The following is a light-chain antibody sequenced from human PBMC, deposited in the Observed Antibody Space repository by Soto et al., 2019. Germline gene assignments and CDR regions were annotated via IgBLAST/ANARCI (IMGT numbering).Light chain of an antibody. J-gene: IGKJ3*01. CDR1: RTVSNR. CDR2: GEY. CDR3: KPSYHWQVT. V-gene: IGKV3-15*01. Sequence: EILMTQSPDTLYVSPVESVTRSFRASRTVSNRLAWYQHKPGQDPRIIISGEYTGATGINHRFRGSGSGTEFTLTVETMQSEDIAIYYCKPSYHWQVT.